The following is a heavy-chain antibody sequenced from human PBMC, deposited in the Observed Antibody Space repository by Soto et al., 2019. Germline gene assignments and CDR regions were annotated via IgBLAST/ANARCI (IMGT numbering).Heavy chain of an antibody. CDR3: ARHRTPPGEYYYYMDV. D-gene: IGHD7-27*01. CDR2: IYYSGST. Sequence: SETLSLTCTVSGGSISSSSYYWGWIRQPPGKGLEWIGSIYYSGSTYYNPSLKSRVTISVDTSKNQFSLKLSSVTAADTAVYYCARHRTPPGEYYYYMDVWGKGTTVTVSS. CDR1: GGSISSSSYY. J-gene: IGHJ6*03. V-gene: IGHV4-39*01.